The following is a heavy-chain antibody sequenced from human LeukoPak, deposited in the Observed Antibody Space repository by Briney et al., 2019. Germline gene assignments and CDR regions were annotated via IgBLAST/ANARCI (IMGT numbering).Heavy chain of an antibody. Sequence: GGSLRLSCAASGFTFSNGWMSWVRHAPGKGLGWVGHIKSNTDGRTTDYGASVKGRFTISRDDSKNTLYLQMNSLKTEDTAVYYCVTNNLGAQDLDYWGQGTLVTVSS. J-gene: IGHJ4*02. CDR3: VTNNLGAQDLDY. V-gene: IGHV3-15*01. D-gene: IGHD1-26*01. CDR2: IKSNTDGRTT. CDR1: GFTFSNGW.